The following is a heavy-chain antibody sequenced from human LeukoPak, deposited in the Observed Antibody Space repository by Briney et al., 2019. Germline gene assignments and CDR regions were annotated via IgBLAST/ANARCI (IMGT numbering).Heavy chain of an antibody. CDR1: GGSVSSAGYY. D-gene: IGHD3-9*01. J-gene: IGHJ3*02. Sequence: PSETLSLTCTVSGGSVSSAGYYWSWIRQPPGKGLEFIGYIHYRGSTNYNPSLKSRVTISVDTSKNQFSLKLSSVTAADTAVCYCARGSTLYYDILTGYYTPGPFDIWGQGTMFTLSS. CDR3: ARGSTLYYDILTGYYTPGPFDI. CDR2: IHYRGST. V-gene: IGHV4-61*08.